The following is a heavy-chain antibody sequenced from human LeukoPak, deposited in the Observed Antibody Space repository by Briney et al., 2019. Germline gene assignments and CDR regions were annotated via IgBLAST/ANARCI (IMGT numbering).Heavy chain of an antibody. CDR1: GFTFSSYG. CDR2: ISSSSSTI. CDR3: AELGITMIGGV. J-gene: IGHJ6*04. Sequence: GGSLRLSCAASGFTFSSYGMNWVRQAPGKGLEWVSYISSSSSTIYYADSVKGRFTISRDNAKNSLYLQMNSLRAEDTAVYYCAELGITMIGGVWGKGTTVTISS. V-gene: IGHV3-48*04. D-gene: IGHD3-10*02.